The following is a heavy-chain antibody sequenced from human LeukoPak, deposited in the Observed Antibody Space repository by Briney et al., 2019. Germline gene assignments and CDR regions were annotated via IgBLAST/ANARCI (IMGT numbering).Heavy chain of an antibody. CDR2: INHSGST. CDR3: GKTDIYFNPIDY. J-gene: IGHJ4*02. D-gene: IGHD3-9*01. Sequence: SETLSLTCAVYGGSFSGYYWSWIRQPPGKGLEWIGEINHSGSTNYNPSLKSRVTISVDTSKNQFSLKLSSVTAADTAIYYCGKTDIYFNPIDYWGPGSLVTVSS. CDR1: GGSFSGYY. V-gene: IGHV4-34*01.